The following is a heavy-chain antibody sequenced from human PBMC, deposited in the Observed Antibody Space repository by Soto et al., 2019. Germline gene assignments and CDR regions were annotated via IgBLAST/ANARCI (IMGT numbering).Heavy chain of an antibody. Sequence: GDSLKISWKCSGYTLTSYWIGWGRQMAGKGREWMGLIYPGESDTRYSPSFQGQVTISADKSISTAYLQWSSLQASDTAMYYCATSYDSSSWCSWGQGTLVAVSS. D-gene: IGHD6-13*01. CDR1: GYTLTSYW. CDR2: IYPGESDT. J-gene: IGHJ4*02. CDR3: ATSYDSSSWCS. V-gene: IGHV5-51*01.